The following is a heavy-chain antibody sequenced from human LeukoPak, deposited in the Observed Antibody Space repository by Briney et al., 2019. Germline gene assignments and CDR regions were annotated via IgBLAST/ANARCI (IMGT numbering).Heavy chain of an antibody. CDR1: GFTFSSYA. CDR2: ISGSGSNT. J-gene: IGHJ4*02. Sequence: GGSLRLSCAASGFTFSSYAMSWVRQAPGKGLEWVSAISGSGSNTYYADSVKGGFTVSRDNSKDTLYLQMNSLRVENTAVYYCAKFSPYGGNSYWGQGTLVTVSS. V-gene: IGHV3-23*01. D-gene: IGHD4-23*01. CDR3: AKFSPYGGNSY.